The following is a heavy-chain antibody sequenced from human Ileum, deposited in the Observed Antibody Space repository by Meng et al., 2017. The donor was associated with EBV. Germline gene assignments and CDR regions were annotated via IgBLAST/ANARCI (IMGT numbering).Heavy chain of an antibody. Sequence: QSSLKAVPPRVVNPTQPLTLTCPFSWFALSTSGVGVGWIRPPPGKALEWLAMIYGQGDKHYSPSLTSRLTITKDTSKNQVVLTMTNMDSVDTATYYCALRPRQLLRGWFDSWGQGALVTVSS. D-gene: IGHD6-13*01. CDR3: ALRPRQLLRGWFDS. J-gene: IGHJ5*01. V-gene: IGHV2-5*01. CDR2: IYGQGDK. CDR1: WFALSTSGVG.